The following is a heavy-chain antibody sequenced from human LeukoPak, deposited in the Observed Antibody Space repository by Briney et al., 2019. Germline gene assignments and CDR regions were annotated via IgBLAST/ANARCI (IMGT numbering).Heavy chain of an antibody. V-gene: IGHV3-66*02. CDR1: GFTVSSNY. D-gene: IGHD5-18*01. CDR2: IYSGGST. Sequence: GGSLRLSCAASGFTVSSNYMSWVRQAPGKGLEWVSVIYSGGSTYYADSVKGRFTISRDNSKNTLYLQMNSLKAEDTAVYYCARQLWSYFDYWGQGTLVTVSS. CDR3: ARQLWSYFDY. J-gene: IGHJ4*02.